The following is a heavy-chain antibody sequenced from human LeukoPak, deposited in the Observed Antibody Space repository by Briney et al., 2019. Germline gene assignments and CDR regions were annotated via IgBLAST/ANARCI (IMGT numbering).Heavy chain of an antibody. D-gene: IGHD1-26*01. CDR2: ISWNSGSI. CDR1: GFTFDDYA. CDR3: AKDNRAQSYSGSAFDY. J-gene: IGHJ4*02. V-gene: IGHV3-9*01. Sequence: RYLRRYCAGSGFTFDDYAMHWVRQAPGKGLEGFSGISWNSGSIGYADSVKGRFTISRDNAKNSLYLQMNSLRAEDTALYYCAKDNRAQSYSGSAFDYWGQVALVTVSS.